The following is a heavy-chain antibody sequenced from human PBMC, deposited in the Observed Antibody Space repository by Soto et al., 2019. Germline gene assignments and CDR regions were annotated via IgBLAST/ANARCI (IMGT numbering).Heavy chain of an antibody. CDR1: GFTFSSYA. CDR2: ISYDGSNK. Sequence: GGSLRLSCAASGFTFSSYAMHWVRQAPGKGLEWVAIISYDGSNKYYVDSVKGRFTISRDNSKNTLYLQMNSLRAEDTAVYYCARGKTYYFDYSGYPTEYYFDYWGQGTLVTVSS. CDR3: ARGKTYYFDYSGYPTEYYFDY. D-gene: IGHD3-22*01. J-gene: IGHJ4*02. V-gene: IGHV3-30-3*01.